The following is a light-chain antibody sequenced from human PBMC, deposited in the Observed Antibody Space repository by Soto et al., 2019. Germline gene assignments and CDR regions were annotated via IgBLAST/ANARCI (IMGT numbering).Light chain of an antibody. J-gene: IGKJ4*01. V-gene: IGKV3-11*01. CDR1: QSVGKF. Sequence: EILLTQSPATLSVSPEERATRSCRASQSVGKFLAWYQQKPGQAPRLLIYDTSNRATGIPARFSGSGSGTDFTLTISSLEAEDFAVYFCQQRNNWPALTFGGGTKVDIK. CDR3: QQRNNWPALT. CDR2: DTS.